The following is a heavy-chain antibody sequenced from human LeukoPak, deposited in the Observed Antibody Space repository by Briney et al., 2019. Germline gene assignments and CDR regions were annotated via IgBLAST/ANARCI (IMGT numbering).Heavy chain of an antibody. CDR1: GFTFSSYS. CDR2: ISSSSSTI. V-gene: IGHV3-48*04. D-gene: IGHD3-22*01. Sequence: GGSLRLSCAASGFTFSSYSMNWVRQAPGKGLEWVSYISSSSSTIYYADSVKGRFTISRDNAKNSLYLQMNSLRAEDTAVYYCARDLAGYYYDSSGKGDRYWGQGTLVTVSS. CDR3: ARDLAGYYYDSSGKGDRY. J-gene: IGHJ4*02.